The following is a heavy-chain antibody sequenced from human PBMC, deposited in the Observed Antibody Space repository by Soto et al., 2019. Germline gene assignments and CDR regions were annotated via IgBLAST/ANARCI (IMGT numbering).Heavy chain of an antibody. V-gene: IGHV1-18*01. Sequence: ASVKVSCKTSGFTFTNYAINWVRQAPGQGLQWMGWISAYSGDTKYAQRFQDRLTVTTDPSTTTAYMELRSLRSDDTAVYYCARDGRAFSLFGATMDVYAQGTPVTFSS. J-gene: IGHJ6*02. CDR3: ARDGRAFSLFGATMDV. CDR1: GFTFTNYA. CDR2: ISAYSGDT. D-gene: IGHD3-3*01.